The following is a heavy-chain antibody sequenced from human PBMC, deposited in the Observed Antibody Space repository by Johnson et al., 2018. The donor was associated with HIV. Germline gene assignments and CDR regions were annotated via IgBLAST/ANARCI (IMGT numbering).Heavy chain of an antibody. V-gene: IGHV3-30*04. CDR2: MSYEGSNK. CDR3: TTADCGGDCYEPDAFDI. J-gene: IGHJ3*02. Sequence: QVQLVESGGGVVQPGRSLRLSCAASGFAFSSFAVHWVRQAPGKGLEWVAVMSYEGSNKNYADSVKGRFTISRDNFKNTLYLQMNSLKTEDTAVYYCTTADCGGDCYEPDAFDIWGQGTMVTVSS. CDR1: GFAFSSFA. D-gene: IGHD2-21*02.